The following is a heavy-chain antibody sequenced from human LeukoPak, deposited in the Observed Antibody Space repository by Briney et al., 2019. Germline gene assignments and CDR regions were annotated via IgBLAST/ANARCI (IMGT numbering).Heavy chain of an antibody. CDR1: GGSISSDDYY. Sequence: SETLSLTCTVSGGSISSDDYYWSWIRQPPGKGLEWIGYIYYSGSTYYNPALKSRLTISVDTSKNQFSLKLNSVTAADTAVYYCAREVVYSKNEGDYWGQGTLVTVSS. V-gene: IGHV4-30-4*08. J-gene: IGHJ4*02. CDR3: AREVVYSKNEGDY. CDR2: IYYSGST. D-gene: IGHD4-11*01.